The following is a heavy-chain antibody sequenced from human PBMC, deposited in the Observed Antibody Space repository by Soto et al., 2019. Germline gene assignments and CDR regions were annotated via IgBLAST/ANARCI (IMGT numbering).Heavy chain of an antibody. CDR1: GGSVNSPNW. CDR2: MHHSGSS. V-gene: IGHV4-4*02. CDR3: GRANSSGSPIDS. J-gene: IGHJ4*02. Sequence: QVQLQQSGPGLVEPSGTLSLTCAVSGGSVNSPNWWNWVRQPPETGLEWIGEMHHSGSSNYNPSLQTRLTLSVDKSNNELSMNLNSVTAADTAIYYGGRANSSGSPIDSWGQGILVTVSS. D-gene: IGHD6-19*01.